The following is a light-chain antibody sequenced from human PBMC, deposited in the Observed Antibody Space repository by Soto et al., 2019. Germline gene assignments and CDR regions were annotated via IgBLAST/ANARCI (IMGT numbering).Light chain of an antibody. CDR3: CSFAGTSIFVI. CDR1: SSDVGGYNY. Sequence: QSALTQPRSVSGSPGQSVTISCSGTSSDVGGYNYVSWYQQHPGKAPKLMIYDVSKRPSGVPDRFSGSKSGNTASLTISGLQTADEADYYCCSFAGTSIFVIVGGVIKLTAL. CDR2: DVS. V-gene: IGLV2-11*01. J-gene: IGLJ2*01.